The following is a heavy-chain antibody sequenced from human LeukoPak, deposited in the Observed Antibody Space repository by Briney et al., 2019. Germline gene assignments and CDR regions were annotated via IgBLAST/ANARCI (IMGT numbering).Heavy chain of an antibody. Sequence: LSLTCTVSGGSISSSSYYWGWIRQPPGKGLEWLSYISTSGSTIYYADSVKGRFTISRDNANNSLYLQMNSLRAEDTAVYYCARERQQLYYWGQGTLVTVSS. CDR2: ISTSGSTI. J-gene: IGHJ4*02. V-gene: IGHV3-11*01. D-gene: IGHD6-13*01. CDR3: ARERQQLYY. CDR1: GGSISSSSYY.